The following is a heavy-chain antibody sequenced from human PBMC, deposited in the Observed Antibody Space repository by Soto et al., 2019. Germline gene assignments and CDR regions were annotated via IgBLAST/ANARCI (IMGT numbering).Heavy chain of an antibody. CDR1: GFTFSDHF. CDR3: TRDYNLATDY. D-gene: IGHD3-10*01. J-gene: IGHJ4*02. Sequence: EVQLVESGGGLVQPGGSLRVSCAASGFTFSDHFMDWVRQAPGTGLEWSGRIRNKGSSYSTDYAASVEGSFTISRDDSSSSLSLPLNSLQIEDTAVYYCTRDYNLATDYWGQGTLVTVSS. V-gene: IGHV3-72*01. CDR2: IRNKGSSYST.